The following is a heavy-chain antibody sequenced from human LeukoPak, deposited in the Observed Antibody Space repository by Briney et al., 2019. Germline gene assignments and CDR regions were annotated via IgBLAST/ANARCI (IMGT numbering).Heavy chain of an antibody. D-gene: IGHD6-19*01. CDR2: ISGSGGST. CDR3: AKGPTPESGGWYHTAPYYFDY. V-gene: IGHV3-23*01. J-gene: IGHJ4*02. CDR1: GFTFSSYA. Sequence: GGSLRLSCAASGFTFSSYAMSWVRQAPGKGLEWVSAISGSGGSTYYADSVKGRHTISRDNSKNTLYLQMNSLGAEDTAVYYCAKGPTPESGGWYHTAPYYFDYWGQGTLVTVSS.